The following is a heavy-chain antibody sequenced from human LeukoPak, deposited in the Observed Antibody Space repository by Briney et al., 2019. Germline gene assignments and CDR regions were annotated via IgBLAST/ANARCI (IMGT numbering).Heavy chain of an antibody. J-gene: IGHJ4*02. CDR3: AKGYLYFDY. V-gene: IGHV3-23*01. Sequence: GGTLRLSCAVSGFTFSSYATSWVRQAPGKGLQWVSSISISSASSTYYADSVKGRFTISRDNAKNTLYLQMNSLRAEDTAVYFCAKGYLYFDYWGQGTLVTVSS. CDR1: GFTFSSYA. D-gene: IGHD1-1*01. CDR2: ISISSASST.